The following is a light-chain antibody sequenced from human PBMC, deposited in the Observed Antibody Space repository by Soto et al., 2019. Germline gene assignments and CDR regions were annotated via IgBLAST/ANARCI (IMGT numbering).Light chain of an antibody. Sequence: EIVLTQSPCTLSLSPGERATFSCRASQSVSSSYLAWYQQKPGQAPRLLIYGASTRATGIPARFSGSGSGTDFTLTISRLEPDDFAVYYCQQYGSSGTFGQGTKVDIK. V-gene: IGKV3-20*01. CDR3: QQYGSSGT. CDR1: QSVSSSY. J-gene: IGKJ1*01. CDR2: GAS.